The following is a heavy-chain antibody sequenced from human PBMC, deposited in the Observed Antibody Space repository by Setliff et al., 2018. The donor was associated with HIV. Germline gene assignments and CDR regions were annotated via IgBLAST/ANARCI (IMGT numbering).Heavy chain of an antibody. CDR1: GGTFSSSA. J-gene: IGHJ6*02. V-gene: IGHV1-69*10. Sequence: GASVKVSCKASGGTFSSSALSWVRQARGQGPEWLGGIIPVFGMTDYAQNFQGRLTITADTSTSTAYMELSGLTSDDSAVYYCARYLVVVPVAVGGLDVWGQGTTVTVSS. CDR3: ARYLVVVPVAVGGLDV. D-gene: IGHD2-2*01. CDR2: IIPVFGMT.